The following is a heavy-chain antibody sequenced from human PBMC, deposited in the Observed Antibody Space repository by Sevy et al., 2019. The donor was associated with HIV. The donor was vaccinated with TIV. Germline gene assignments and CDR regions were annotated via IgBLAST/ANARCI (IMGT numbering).Heavy chain of an antibody. Sequence: SETLSLTCTVSSGSINRGNYYWSWIRQPAGKGLEWVGHMYTSGSTNYNPSLKSRVTMSVDTSKNQFSLNVSSLTAADTATYYCARGVPVPGGFDCWGQRTLVTVSS. CDR2: MYTSGST. CDR3: ARGVPVPGGFDC. CDR1: SGSINRGNYY. J-gene: IGHJ4*02. V-gene: IGHV4-61*09. D-gene: IGHD6-19*01.